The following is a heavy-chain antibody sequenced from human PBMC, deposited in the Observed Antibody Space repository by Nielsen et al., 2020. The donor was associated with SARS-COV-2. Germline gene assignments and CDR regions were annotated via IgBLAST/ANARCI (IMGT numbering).Heavy chain of an antibody. D-gene: IGHD3-3*01. CDR3: AKDVWSGAHQIGPDY. CDR2: IRYDGNNI. J-gene: IGHJ4*02. CDR1: GFTFKSYA. V-gene: IGHV3-30*02. Sequence: GESLKISCVASGFTFKSYAMHWVRQAPGKGLDWVAFIRYDGNNIFYVDSVKGRFTISRDNSKNTVYLQMNSLRAEDTAVYHCAKDVWSGAHQIGPDYWGQGTLVTVSS.